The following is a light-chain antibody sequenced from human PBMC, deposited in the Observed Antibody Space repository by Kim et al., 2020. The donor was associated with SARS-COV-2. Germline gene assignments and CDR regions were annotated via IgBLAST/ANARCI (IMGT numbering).Light chain of an antibody. Sequence: SITISCTGTSSDVGGYNYVSGYQQHPGKAPKLLIYDVSNRPSGVSNRFSGSKSGNTASLTISGLQAEDEADYYCSSYTSSSTNYVFGTGTKVTVL. CDR1: SSDVGGYNY. CDR3: SSYTSSSTNYV. V-gene: IGLV2-14*03. CDR2: DVS. J-gene: IGLJ1*01.